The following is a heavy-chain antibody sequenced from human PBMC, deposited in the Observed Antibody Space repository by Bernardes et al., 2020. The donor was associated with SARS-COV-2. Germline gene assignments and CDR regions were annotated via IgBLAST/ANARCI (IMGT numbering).Heavy chain of an antibody. Sequence: GGSLCLSCAASGFTVSSNYMSWVRQAPGKGLEWVSVIYSGGSTYYADSVKGRFTISRHNSKNTLYLQMNSLRAEDTAVYYCALTTYYYDSSGYFYWGQGTLVTVSS. V-gene: IGHV3-53*04. J-gene: IGHJ4*02. D-gene: IGHD3-22*01. CDR3: ALTTYYYDSSGYFY. CDR1: GFTVSSNY. CDR2: IYSGGST.